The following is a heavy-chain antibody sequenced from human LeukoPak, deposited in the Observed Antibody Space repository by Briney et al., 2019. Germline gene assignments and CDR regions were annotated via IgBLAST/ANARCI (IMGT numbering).Heavy chain of an antibody. CDR1: GCIVSSNY. D-gene: IGHD3-22*01. CDR3: ARTRTYSYDSSGHYYPTHFDY. J-gene: IGHJ4*02. CDR2: IYSGGTT. Sequence: GGSLRLSCAASGCIVSSNYMSWVRQAPGKGLEWVSVIYSGGTTYYADSVKGRFTISRDNRKNTLYLQMNSLRAEDTAVYYCARTRTYSYDSSGHYYPTHFDYWGQGTLVTVSS. V-gene: IGHV3-66*01.